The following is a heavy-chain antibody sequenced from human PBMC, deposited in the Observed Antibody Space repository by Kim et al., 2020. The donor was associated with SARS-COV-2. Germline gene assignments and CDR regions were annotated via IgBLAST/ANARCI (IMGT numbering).Heavy chain of an antibody. J-gene: IGHJ3*02. Sequence: ASVKVSCRASGYTFTTYGFSWVRQAPGQGLEWMGWISAYNGNTNYAQTFEGRVTMTTDTSTSTAYMELRSLRSDDTAVYYCARDLILRGFRVFDIWGQGTMVTVSS. CDR2: ISAYNGNT. CDR3: ARDLILRGFRVFDI. V-gene: IGHV1-18*01. D-gene: IGHD3-10*01. CDR1: GYTFTTYG.